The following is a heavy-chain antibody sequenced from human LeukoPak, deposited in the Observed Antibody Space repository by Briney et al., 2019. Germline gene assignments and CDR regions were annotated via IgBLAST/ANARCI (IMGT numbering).Heavy chain of an antibody. CDR1: GYTFTSYG. V-gene: IGHV1-18*01. CDR2: ISAYNGNT. CDR3: AREYSSGWYFTYYYYYMDV. Sequence: GASVRVSCKASGYTFTSYGISWVRQAPGQGLEWMGWISAYNGNTNYAQKLQGRVTMTTDTSTSTAYMELRSLRSDDTAVYYCAREYSSGWYFTYYYYYMDVWGKGTTVTVSS. D-gene: IGHD6-19*01. J-gene: IGHJ6*03.